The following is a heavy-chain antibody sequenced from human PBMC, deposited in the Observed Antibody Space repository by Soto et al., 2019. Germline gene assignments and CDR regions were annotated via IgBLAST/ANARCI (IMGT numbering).Heavy chain of an antibody. V-gene: IGHV4-30-4*01. CDR2: IYYSGST. CDR3: APSIIYGGKRSFDP. J-gene: IGHJ5*02. CDR1: GGSISSGDYY. D-gene: IGHD2-15*01. Sequence: PSETLSLTCTVSGGSISSGDYYWSWIRQPPGKGLEWIGYIYYSGSTYYNPSLKSRVTISVDTSKNQFSLKLSSVTAADTAVYYCAPSIIYGGKRSFDPWGQGTLVTVSS.